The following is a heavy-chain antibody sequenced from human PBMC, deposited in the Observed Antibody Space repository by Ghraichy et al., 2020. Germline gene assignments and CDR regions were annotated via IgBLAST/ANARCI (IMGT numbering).Heavy chain of an antibody. J-gene: IGHJ4*02. CDR2: INRSGTT. Sequence: SETLSLTCAVYGGSFSGYYWSWIRQPPGKGLEWIGEINRSGTTNYIPSLKSRAAISIDTSKNQFSLNLNSVTAADTAVYFCARSMKWAAAGQYYFDYWGQGTLVPVSS. CDR3: ARSMKWAAAGQYYFDY. V-gene: IGHV4-34*01. CDR1: GGSFSGYY. D-gene: IGHD6-25*01.